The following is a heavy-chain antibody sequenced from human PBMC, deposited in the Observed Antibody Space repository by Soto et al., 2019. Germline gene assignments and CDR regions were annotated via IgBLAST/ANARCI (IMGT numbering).Heavy chain of an antibody. D-gene: IGHD6-13*01. CDR1: GFTFDDYA. V-gene: IGHV3-9*01. J-gene: IGHJ1*01. CDR2: INWNSGSI. Sequence: GGSLDFSCAASGFTFDDYAMHWVRQVPGKGLEWVSGINWNSGSIGYADSVKGRFAISRDNAKNSLHLQMNSLGAEDTAFYYCVKDESINWYSGHFRHWGQGTLVTVSS. CDR3: VKDESINWYSGHFRH.